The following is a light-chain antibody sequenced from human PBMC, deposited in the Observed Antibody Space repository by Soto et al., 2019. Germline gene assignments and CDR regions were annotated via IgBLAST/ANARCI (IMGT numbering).Light chain of an antibody. CDR1: SSNLGAGYD. Sequence: QAVLTQPPSVSGAPGQRVTISCTGSSSNLGAGYDVHWYQHLPRTAPKLLIFGNSNRPSGVPDRFSGSKSGTSASLAITGLQADDEADYYCQSSDSSLTVVFGGGTKLTVL. J-gene: IGLJ2*01. CDR3: QSSDSSLTVV. V-gene: IGLV1-40*01. CDR2: GNS.